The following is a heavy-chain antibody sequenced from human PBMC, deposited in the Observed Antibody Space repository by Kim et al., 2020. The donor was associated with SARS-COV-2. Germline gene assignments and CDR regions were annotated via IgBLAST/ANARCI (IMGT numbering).Heavy chain of an antibody. CDR2: IYYSGDT. D-gene: IGHD1-26*01. Sequence: SETLSLTCTVSGGSISSSSYYWGWIRQPPGKGLEWIGSIYYSGDTYYNPSLKSRVTISVDTSKNHFSLKLSSVTAADTAVYYCARKAQANGWDADGYFD. CDR3: ARKAQANGWDADGYFD. CDR1: GGSISSSSYY. V-gene: IGHV4-39*02. J-gene: IGHJ4*03.